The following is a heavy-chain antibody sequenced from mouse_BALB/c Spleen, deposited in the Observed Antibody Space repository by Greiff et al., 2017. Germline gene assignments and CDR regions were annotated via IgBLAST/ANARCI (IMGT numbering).Heavy chain of an antibody. CDR3: ARGNYYAMDY. CDR1: GFTFSSYA. J-gene: IGHJ4*01. V-gene: IGHV5-9-3*01. CDR2: ISSGGSYT. Sequence: EVQLMESGGGLVKPGGSLKLSCAASGFTFSSYAMSWVRQTPEQRLEWVATISSGGSYTYYPDSVKGRFTISRDNAKNTLYLQMSSLRSEDTAMYYCARGNYYAMDYWGQGTSVTVSS.